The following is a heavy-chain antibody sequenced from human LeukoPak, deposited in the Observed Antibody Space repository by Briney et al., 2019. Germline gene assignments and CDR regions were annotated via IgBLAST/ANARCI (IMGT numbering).Heavy chain of an antibody. V-gene: IGHV3-23*01. Sequence: PGGSLRLSCAASGFTFSSYAMCWVRQAPGKGLEWVSVISDSGGTTYYADSAKGRFTISGDNSKNTEYVEMTSLRVEDTAVYYCVKVGDYYGSRNYFSYYNFDFWGQGTLVTVSS. CDR3: VKVGDYYGSRNYFSYYNFDF. CDR2: ISDSGGTT. D-gene: IGHD3-10*01. CDR1: GFTFSSYA. J-gene: IGHJ4*02.